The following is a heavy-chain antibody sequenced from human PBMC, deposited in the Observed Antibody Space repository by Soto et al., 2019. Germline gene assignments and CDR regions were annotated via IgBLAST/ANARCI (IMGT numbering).Heavy chain of an antibody. CDR2: ISGSGGST. CDR3: AKDQGWSGYHHHYGMDV. J-gene: IGHJ6*02. D-gene: IGHD3-3*01. CDR1: GVTFSSYA. Sequence: AGGSLRLSCAASGVTFSSYAMSWVRQAPGKGLEWVSAISGSGGSTYYADSVKGRFTISRDNSKNTLYLQMNSLRAEDTAVYYCAKDQGWSGYHHHYGMDVWGQGTTVTVSS. V-gene: IGHV3-23*01.